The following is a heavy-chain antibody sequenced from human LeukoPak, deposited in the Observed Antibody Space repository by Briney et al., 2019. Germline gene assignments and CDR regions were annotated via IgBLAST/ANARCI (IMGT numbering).Heavy chain of an antibody. CDR3: ARPTLREGSSWYEGDY. Sequence: GESLKISCKGSGYSFTSYWIGWVRQMPGKGLEWMGIIYPGDSDTRYSPSFQGQVTISADKSISTAYLQWSSLKASDTAMYYCARPTLREGSSWYEGDYWGQGTLVTVSS. CDR1: GYSFTSYW. J-gene: IGHJ4*02. D-gene: IGHD6-13*01. CDR2: IYPGDSDT. V-gene: IGHV5-51*01.